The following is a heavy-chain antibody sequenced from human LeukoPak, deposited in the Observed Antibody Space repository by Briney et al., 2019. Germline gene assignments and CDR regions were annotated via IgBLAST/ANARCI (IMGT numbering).Heavy chain of an antibody. CDR2: TYYRSTWYN. V-gene: IGHV6-1*01. J-gene: IGHJ5*02. CDR1: GDSVSSNSVT. D-gene: IGHD2-2*01. Sequence: SQTLSLTCAISGDSVSSNSVTWNWIRQSPSRGLEWLVRTYYRSTWYNDYAVSVRGRITVNPDTSKNQFSLHLNSVTPEDTAVYYCARRLTQYDCFDPWGQGILVTVSS. CDR3: ARRLTQYDCFDP.